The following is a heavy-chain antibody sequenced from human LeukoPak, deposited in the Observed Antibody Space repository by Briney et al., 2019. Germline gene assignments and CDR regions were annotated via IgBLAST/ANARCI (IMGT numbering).Heavy chain of an antibody. D-gene: IGHD2-2*02. Sequence: GGSLRLSCAASGFTFSSYALHWVRQAPGKGLEWVAVISYDDGSNKYYADSVKGRFTISRDNSKNTLYLQMNSLRTEDTAVYYCARESGGNTLYYFDSWGQGTLVTVSS. CDR3: ARESGGNTLYYFDS. CDR1: GFTFSSYA. V-gene: IGHV3-30*04. J-gene: IGHJ4*02. CDR2: ISYDDGSNK.